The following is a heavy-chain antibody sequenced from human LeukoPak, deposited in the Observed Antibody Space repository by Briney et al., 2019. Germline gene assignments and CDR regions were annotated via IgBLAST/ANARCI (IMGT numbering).Heavy chain of an antibody. CDR2: IWYDGSNK. Sequence: GGSLRLSCAASGFTFSSYGMHWVRQAPGKGLEWVAVIWYDGSNKYYADSVKGRFTISRDNSKNTLYLQMNSLRAEDTAVYYCASGGSYGNEHPDYFDYWGQGTLVTVSS. CDR3: ASGGSYGNEHPDYFDY. CDR1: GFTFSSYG. D-gene: IGHD5-18*01. J-gene: IGHJ4*02. V-gene: IGHV3-33*01.